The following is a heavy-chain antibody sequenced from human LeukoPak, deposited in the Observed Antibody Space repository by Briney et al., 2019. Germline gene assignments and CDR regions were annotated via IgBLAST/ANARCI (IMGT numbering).Heavy chain of an antibody. J-gene: IGHJ6*03. Sequence: PSETLSLTCTVSGGSIGTYYWSWIRQSPGKGLEWIGYIYVTGTRYNPYLQSRVTISVDRSRNQFFLRMSSVTAADTAVYYCARHIGGGIEDMDVWGKGTKVIVSS. CDR2: IYVTGT. CDR3: ARHIGGGIEDMDV. CDR1: GGSIGTYY. D-gene: IGHD3-16*02. V-gene: IGHV4-59*08.